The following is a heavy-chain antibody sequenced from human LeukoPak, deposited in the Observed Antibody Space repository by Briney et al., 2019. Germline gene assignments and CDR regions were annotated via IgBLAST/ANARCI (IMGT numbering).Heavy chain of an antibody. CDR3: ARGRNLGREVPPYYFDY. V-gene: IGHV3-21*01. J-gene: IGHJ4*02. Sequence: GGSLRLSCAASGFTFSTYSMNWVRQAPGKGLEWVSSISSSSSYIYYADSVKGRFTISRDNAKNSLYLQMNSLRVEDTAVYYCARGRNLGREVPPYYFDYWGQGTLVTVSS. CDR2: ISSSSSYI. D-gene: IGHD1-26*01. CDR1: GFTFSTYS.